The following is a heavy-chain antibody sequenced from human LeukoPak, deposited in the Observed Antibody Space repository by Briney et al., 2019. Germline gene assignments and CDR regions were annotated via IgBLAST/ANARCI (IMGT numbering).Heavy chain of an antibody. V-gene: IGHV1-18*01. CDR2: ISVYNGDT. Sequence: ASVKVSCKASGYTFTSYGITWVRQAPGQGLEWMGWISVYNGDTNYAQKLQGRVTMTTDTSTSTAYMELRSLRSDDTAVYYCARDLVTYYDFWRAYSTFGYWGQGTLVTVSS. CDR1: GYTFTSYG. CDR3: ARDLVTYYDFWRAYSTFGY. D-gene: IGHD3-3*01. J-gene: IGHJ4*02.